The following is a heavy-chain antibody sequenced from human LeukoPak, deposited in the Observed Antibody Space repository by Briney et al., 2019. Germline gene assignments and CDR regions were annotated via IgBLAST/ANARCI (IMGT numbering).Heavy chain of an antibody. Sequence: SETLSLTCTVSGGSIRSYYWSWIRQPPGKGLEWIGYIYYSGSTTYNPSLQSRVSISVDTSKNQFSLKLSSVTAADTAVYYCATSGYSSSWYWYYYYYMDVWGKGTTVTVSS. D-gene: IGHD6-13*01. V-gene: IGHV4-59*12. CDR2: IYYSGST. CDR1: GGSIRSYY. J-gene: IGHJ6*03. CDR3: ATSGYSSSWYWYYYYYMDV.